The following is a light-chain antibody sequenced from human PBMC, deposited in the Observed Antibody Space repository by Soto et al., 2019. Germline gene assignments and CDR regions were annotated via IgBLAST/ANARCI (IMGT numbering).Light chain of an antibody. Sequence: EIVLTQSPGPLSLSPGERATLSCRASQSLSSNYLTWYQQKPGQAPRLLISGASIRATGIPDRFGGSGSGTDFTLTISRLEPDDFAVFYCHPCYISAWTFGQRTKVAIK. CDR2: GAS. J-gene: IGKJ1*01. CDR3: HPCYISAWT. CDR1: QSLSSNY. V-gene: IGKV3-20*01.